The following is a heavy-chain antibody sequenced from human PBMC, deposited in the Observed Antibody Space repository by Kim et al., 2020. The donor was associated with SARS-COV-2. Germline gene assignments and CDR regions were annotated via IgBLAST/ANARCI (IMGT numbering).Heavy chain of an antibody. V-gene: IGHV1-69*13. CDR3: ARRWPTSCSGNACYGLRNWFDP. CDR1: GGNFSTYA. CDR2: LLPVYGTP. D-gene: IGHD2-21*02. Sequence: SVKVSCKPIGGNFSTYAINWVRQAPGQGLEWMGGLLPVYGTPKYAPKFQGRVKITADDSTYTGYLELSSLTSEDTAVYYCARRWPTSCSGNACYGLRNWFDPWGQGTLVTVSS. J-gene: IGHJ5*02.